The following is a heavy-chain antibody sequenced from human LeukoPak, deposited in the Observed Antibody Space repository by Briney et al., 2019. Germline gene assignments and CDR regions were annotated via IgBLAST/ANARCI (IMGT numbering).Heavy chain of an antibody. CDR3: ARDSDSSGYYYLPGY. CDR2: ISSNGGST. J-gene: IGHJ4*02. CDR1: GFTFSSYA. V-gene: IGHV3-64*01. D-gene: IGHD3-22*01. Sequence: PGGSLRLSCAASGFTFSSYAMHWVRQAPGKGLEYVSAISSNGGSTYYANSMKGRFTISRDNSKNTLYLQMGSLRAEDMAVYYCARDSDSSGYYYLPGYWGQGTLVTVSS.